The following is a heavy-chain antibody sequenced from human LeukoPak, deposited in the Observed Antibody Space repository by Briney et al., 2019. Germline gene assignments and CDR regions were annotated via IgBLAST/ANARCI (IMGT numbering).Heavy chain of an antibody. CDR3: ASGVSVVVPAARQFDY. J-gene: IGHJ4*02. CDR2: INHSGST. V-gene: IGHV4-34*01. D-gene: IGHD2-2*01. Sequence: SETLSLTCAVYGGSFSGYYWSWLRQPPGKGLEWIGEINHSGSTNYNPSLTSRVTISVDTSKNQFSLKLSSVTAADTAVYYCASGVSVVVPAARQFDYWGQGTLVTVSS. CDR1: GGSFSGYY.